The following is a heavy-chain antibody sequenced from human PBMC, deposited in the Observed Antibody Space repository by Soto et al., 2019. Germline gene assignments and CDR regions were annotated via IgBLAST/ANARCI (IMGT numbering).Heavy chain of an antibody. CDR1: GFTFNTHA. Sequence: GGSLRLSCVASGFTFNTHAMTWVRQGPGMGLEWTSSISGNGETTYYADSVKGRFTISRDNSKNTLYLQMNSLRAEDTAIYYCVKDWSGDKCPCMDVWGQGTTVTVSS. V-gene: IGHV3-23*01. CDR3: VKDWSGDKCPCMDV. D-gene: IGHD3-3*01. J-gene: IGHJ6*02. CDR2: ISGNGETT.